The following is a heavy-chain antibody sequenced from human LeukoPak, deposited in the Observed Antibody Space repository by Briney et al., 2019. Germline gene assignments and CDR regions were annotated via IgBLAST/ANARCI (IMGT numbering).Heavy chain of an antibody. J-gene: IGHJ5*02. CDR3: ARAPTKFRRDWFDP. CDR2: ISSSGSTI. V-gene: IGHV3-48*03. D-gene: IGHD3-9*01. CDR1: GLTFSSYA. Sequence: GGSLRLSCAASGLTFSSYAMNWIRQAPGKGLEWVSYISSSGSTIYYADSVKGRFTISRDNAKNSLYLQMNNLRVEDTAVYYCARAPTKFRRDWFDPWGQGTLVTVSS.